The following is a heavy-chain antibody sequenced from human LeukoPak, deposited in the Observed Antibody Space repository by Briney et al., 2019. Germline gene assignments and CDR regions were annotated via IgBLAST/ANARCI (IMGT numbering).Heavy chain of an antibody. J-gene: IGHJ3*02. Sequence: GGSLRLSCAASGFTFSSYGMHWVRQAPGKGLEWVAVVWNDGSNKYYADSVKGRFTISRDNPKNTLYLQMNSLRAEDTAVYYCARDRSGSYDAFDIWGQGTMVTVS. CDR2: VWNDGSNK. V-gene: IGHV3-33*08. D-gene: IGHD1-26*01. CDR1: GFTFSSYG. CDR3: ARDRSGSYDAFDI.